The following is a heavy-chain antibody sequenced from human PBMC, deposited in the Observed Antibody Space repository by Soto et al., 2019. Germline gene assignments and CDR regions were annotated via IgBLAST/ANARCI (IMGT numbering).Heavy chain of an antibody. CDR3: ARDGRQREPSFDY. CDR1: GGTFSGYA. CDR2: ILPIFGTA. J-gene: IGHJ4*02. D-gene: IGHD5-18*01. V-gene: IGHV1-69*13. Sequence: VASVKVSCNASGGTFSGYAISWVRQAPGQGLEWMGGILPIFGTATYAQKFQGSDTTTADECASTAYMALSSLRSGDTAVYYCARDGRQREPSFDYWGQGTLVTSPQ.